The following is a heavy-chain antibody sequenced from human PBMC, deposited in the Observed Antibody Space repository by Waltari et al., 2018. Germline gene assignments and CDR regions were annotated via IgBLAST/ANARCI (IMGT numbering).Heavy chain of an antibody. CDR1: GGSISSGSYY. D-gene: IGHD7-27*01. J-gene: IGHJ6*03. CDR2: IYTSGST. CDR3: ARVGASNWGQYYMDV. Sequence: QVQLQESGPGLVKPSQTLSLTCTVSGGSISSGSYYWSWIRQPAGKGLEWIGRIYTSGSTNYNPSLKSRVTISVDTSKNQFSLKLSSVTAADTAVYYCARVGASNWGQYYMDVWGKGTTVTVSS. V-gene: IGHV4-61*02.